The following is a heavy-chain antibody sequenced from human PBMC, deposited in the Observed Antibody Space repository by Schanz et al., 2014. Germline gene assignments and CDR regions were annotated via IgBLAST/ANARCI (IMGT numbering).Heavy chain of an antibody. CDR2: IKEDGSVK. Sequence: EVQLVESGGGLVQPGGSLRLSCAASGFTFSDYSMNWVRQAPGKGLEWVANIKEDGSVKDYVDSVKGRFTISRDNSKNTLYLQMNSLRAEDTAVYYCAKVRYSSGWRGDYFDEWGQGTLVTVAS. CDR1: GFTFSDYS. CDR3: AKVRYSSGWRGDYFDE. V-gene: IGHV3-7*05. J-gene: IGHJ4*02. D-gene: IGHD6-25*01.